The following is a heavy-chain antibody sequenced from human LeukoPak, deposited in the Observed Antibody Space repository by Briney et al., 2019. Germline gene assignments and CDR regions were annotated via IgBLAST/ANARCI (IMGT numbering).Heavy chain of an antibody. D-gene: IGHD3-22*01. Sequence: PSQTLSLTCTVSGGSISSSDYYWSWIRQPPGKGLEWIGYIYYSGSTYYNPSLKSRVTISVDTSKNQFSLKLSSVTAADTAVYYCARSMIVGAFDIWGQGTMVTVSS. V-gene: IGHV4-30-4*08. J-gene: IGHJ3*02. CDR1: GGSISSSDYY. CDR2: IYYSGST. CDR3: ARSMIVGAFDI.